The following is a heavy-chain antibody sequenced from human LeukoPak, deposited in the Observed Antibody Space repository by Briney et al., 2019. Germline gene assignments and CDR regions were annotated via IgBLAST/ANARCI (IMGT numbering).Heavy chain of an antibody. V-gene: IGHV4-39*07. CDR3: AALSGYSSGWYPDGYYFDY. Sequence: SETLSLTRSASGGSVSTSSYYWDWIRQPPGEGLEWIGSIYYSGSTYYNPSLKSRVTISVDTSKNQFSLKLSSVTAADTAVYYCAALSGYSSGWYPDGYYFDYWGQGTLVTVSS. CDR1: GGSVSTSSYY. D-gene: IGHD6-19*01. J-gene: IGHJ4*02. CDR2: IYYSGST.